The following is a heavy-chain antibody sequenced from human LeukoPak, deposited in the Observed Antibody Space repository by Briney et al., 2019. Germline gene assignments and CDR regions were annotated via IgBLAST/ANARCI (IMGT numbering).Heavy chain of an antibody. V-gene: IGHV4-59*01. CDR3: AKDGSPMVRGVMPDY. D-gene: IGHD3-10*01. Sequence: SETLSLTCTVSGGSISSYYWSWIRQPPGKGLEWIGYIYYSGSTNYNPSLKSRVTISVDTSKNQFSLKLSSVTAADTAVYYCAKDGSPMVRGVMPDYWGQGTLVTVSS. J-gene: IGHJ4*02. CDR2: IYYSGST. CDR1: GGSISSYY.